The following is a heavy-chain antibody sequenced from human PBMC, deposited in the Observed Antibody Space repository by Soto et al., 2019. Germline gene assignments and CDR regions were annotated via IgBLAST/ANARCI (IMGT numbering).Heavy chain of an antibody. V-gene: IGHV3-23*01. CDR2: ISCCGGST. Sequence: GGSLRLSCEASGFNFKKFAMGWVRQAPGEGLEWVAGISCCGGSTSYADSVKGRFSLARDDSKSTLPLHLNSLRFEGTARYFCAKADGEQWLIPHLDNWGQGTLVTVSS. J-gene: IGHJ4*02. D-gene: IGHD6-19*01. CDR1: GFNFKKFA. CDR3: AKADGEQWLIPHLDN.